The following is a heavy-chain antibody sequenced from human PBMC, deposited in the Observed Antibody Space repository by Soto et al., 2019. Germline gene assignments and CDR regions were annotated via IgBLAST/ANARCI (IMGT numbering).Heavy chain of an antibody. Sequence: HVQLQQWGAGLLKPSETLSLTCAVYGGSFSGYYWSWIRQPPGKGLEWIGEINHSGSTNYNPSLKSRVTILVDTSKNQFSVKLSSVSAADTAVYYCARSPVLRFLETKKYGMDVWGQGTTVTVSS. J-gene: IGHJ6*02. D-gene: IGHD3-3*01. CDR3: ARSPVLRFLETKKYGMDV. CDR2: INHSGST. V-gene: IGHV4-34*01. CDR1: GGSFSGYY.